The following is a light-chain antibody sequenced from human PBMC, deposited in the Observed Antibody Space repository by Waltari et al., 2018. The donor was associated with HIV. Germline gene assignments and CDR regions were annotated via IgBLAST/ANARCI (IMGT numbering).Light chain of an antibody. CDR1: ASDFGDYNS. J-gene: IGLJ2*01. CDR3: SSYARNSPWL. CDR2: DVT. Sequence: QSVLTQPASVSGAPGHSITISCTGTASDFGDYNSVSWYQQLPGKAPKLVIYDVTQRPSGISHRFSGSRSGTTASLTISGLQAEDEADYYCSSYARNSPWLFGGGTKLTVL. V-gene: IGLV2-14*03.